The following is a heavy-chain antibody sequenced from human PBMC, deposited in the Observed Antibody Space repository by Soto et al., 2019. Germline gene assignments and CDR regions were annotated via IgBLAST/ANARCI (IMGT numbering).Heavy chain of an antibody. V-gene: IGHV1-18*01. J-gene: IGHJ4*02. Sequence: SGYSFTISGINWVRQAPGQGLEWMGWFSAYNGNTNYAQKVQGRVTMTTDTSTSTAYMELRSLRSDDTAVYYCARESSGWSGSFDYWGQGTLVTV. CDR2: FSAYNGNT. CDR1: GYSFTISG. CDR3: ARESSGWSGSFDY. D-gene: IGHD6-19*01.